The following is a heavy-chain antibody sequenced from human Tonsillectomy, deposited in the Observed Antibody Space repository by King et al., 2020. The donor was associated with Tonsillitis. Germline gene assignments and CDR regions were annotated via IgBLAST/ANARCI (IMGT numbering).Heavy chain of an antibody. J-gene: IGHJ4*02. CDR3: ARDRFPYYYDSSGYEP. CDR2: IYTSGST. D-gene: IGHD3-22*01. Sequence: VQLQESGPGLVKPSETLSLTCTVSGGSISSYYWSWIRQPAGKGLEWIGRIYTSGSTNYNPSLKSRVTMSVDASKNQFSLKLSSVTAADTAVYYCARDRFPYYYDSSGYEPWGQGTLVTVSS. CDR1: GGSISSYY. V-gene: IGHV4-4*07.